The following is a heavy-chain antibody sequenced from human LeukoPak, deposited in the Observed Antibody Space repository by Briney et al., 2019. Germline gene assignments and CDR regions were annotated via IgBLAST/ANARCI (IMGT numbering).Heavy chain of an antibody. CDR2: IKSKTDGGTT. CDR3: TTVTYYYGSGSYYFDY. Sequence: GGSLRLSCAASGFTFSNAWMSWVHQAPGKGLEWVGRIKSKTDGGTTDYAAPVKGRFTISRDDSKNTLYLQMSSLKTEDTAVYYCTTVTYYYGSGSYYFDYWGQGTLVTVSS. D-gene: IGHD3-10*01. CDR1: GFTFSNAW. V-gene: IGHV3-15*01. J-gene: IGHJ4*02.